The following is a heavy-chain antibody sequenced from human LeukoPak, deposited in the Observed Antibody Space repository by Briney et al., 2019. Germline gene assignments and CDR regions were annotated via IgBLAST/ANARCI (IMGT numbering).Heavy chain of an antibody. CDR2: INHSGST. CDR1: GGSISSSSYY. CDR3: ARGKGFDY. J-gene: IGHJ4*02. V-gene: IGHV4-39*07. Sequence: PSETLSLTCTVSGGSISSSSYYWSWIRQPPGKGLEWIGEINHSGSTNYNPSLKSRVTISVDTSKNQFSLKLSSVTAADTAVYYCARGKGFDYWGQGTLVTVSS. D-gene: IGHD3-10*01.